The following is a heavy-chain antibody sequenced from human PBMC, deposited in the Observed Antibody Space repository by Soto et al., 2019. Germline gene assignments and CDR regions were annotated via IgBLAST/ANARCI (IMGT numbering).Heavy chain of an antibody. D-gene: IGHD1-1*01. CDR1: GYIFTGDY. CDR3: ASAIPTGSLYYYYGMDV. Sequence: ASVKVSCKASGYIFTGDYMHRVRQAPGQGLEWMGWINPNSGGTKYAQNFQGWVTMTRDTSISTAYMELSSLRSEDTAVYYCASAIPTGSLYYYYGMDVWGQGTTVTVSS. J-gene: IGHJ6*02. CDR2: INPNSGGT. V-gene: IGHV1-2*04.